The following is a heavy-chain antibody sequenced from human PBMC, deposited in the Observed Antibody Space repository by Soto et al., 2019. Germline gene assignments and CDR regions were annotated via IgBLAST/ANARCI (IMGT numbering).Heavy chain of an antibody. CDR3: AREKGSISGTKNFDY. CDR1: GASISSGDYF. V-gene: IGHV4-30-4*08. CDR2: IYDSGSS. J-gene: IGHJ4*02. Sequence: SETLSLTCTVSGASISSGDYFWSWIRQSPGKGLEWIGYIYDSGSSYYNPSLQSRVTMSVDTSKNQFSLKLSSVTAADTAASDCAREKGSISGTKNFDYWGQGTLVTVSS. D-gene: IGHD6-13*01.